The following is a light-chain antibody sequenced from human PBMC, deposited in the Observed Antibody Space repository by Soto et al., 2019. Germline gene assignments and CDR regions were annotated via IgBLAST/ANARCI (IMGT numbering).Light chain of an antibody. CDR1: ILAKKY. Sequence: SYELTQPSSVSVCPGQTARITCSGDILAKKYARWIQQKPGQAPVLVIYKESERPSGIPERFSGSSSGTTVTLTIRGAQVEDEADYYCYSAADNNLVFGGGTKLTVL. CDR2: KES. CDR3: YSAADNNLV. V-gene: IGLV3-27*01. J-gene: IGLJ2*01.